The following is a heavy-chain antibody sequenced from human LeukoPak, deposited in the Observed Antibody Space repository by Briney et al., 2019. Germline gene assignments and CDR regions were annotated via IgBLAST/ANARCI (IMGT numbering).Heavy chain of an antibody. CDR1: GFTFSSYW. J-gene: IGHJ4*02. V-gene: IGHV3-7*01. CDR2: IKQDGSEK. D-gene: IGHD1-1*01. Sequence: PGGSLRLSCAASGFTFSSYWMSWVRQAPRKGLEWVAQIKQDGSEKTYVDSVKGRFTVSRDNAENSLFLQMDSLRVEDTAFYYCVVTTRSKSFDYWGQGTLVTVSS. CDR3: VVTTRSKSFDY.